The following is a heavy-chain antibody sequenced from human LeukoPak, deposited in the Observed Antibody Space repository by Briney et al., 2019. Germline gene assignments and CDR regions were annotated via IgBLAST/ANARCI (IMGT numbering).Heavy chain of an antibody. J-gene: IGHJ6*03. CDR1: GFTFSSYS. CDR3: ARDTMAPYYYYMDV. V-gene: IGHV3-48*01. D-gene: IGHD3-10*01. CDR2: ISSSSSTI. Sequence: PGGSLRLSCAASGFTFSSYSMNWVRQAPGKGLEWVSYISSSSSTIYYADSVKGRFTISRDNAKNSLYLQMNSLRVEDTAVYYCARDTMAPYYYYMDVWGKGTTVTVSS.